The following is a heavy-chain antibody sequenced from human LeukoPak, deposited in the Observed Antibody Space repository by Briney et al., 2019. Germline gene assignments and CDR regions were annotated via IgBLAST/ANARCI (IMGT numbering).Heavy chain of an antibody. Sequence: ASVKVSCKASGGTFSSYAISWVRQATGQGLEWMGWMNPNSGNTGYAQKFQGRVTITRNTSISTAYMELSSLRSEDTAVYYCARGSFGSGSYWVDYWGQGTLVTVSS. CDR3: ARGSFGSGSYWVDY. CDR2: MNPNSGNT. CDR1: GGTFSSYA. D-gene: IGHD3-10*01. J-gene: IGHJ4*02. V-gene: IGHV1-8*03.